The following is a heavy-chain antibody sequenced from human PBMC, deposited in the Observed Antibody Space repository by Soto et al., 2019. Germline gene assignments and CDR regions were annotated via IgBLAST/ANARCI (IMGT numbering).Heavy chain of an antibody. Sequence: QVQLVESGGGVVQPGRSLRLSCAASGFTFSSYGMHWVRQAPGKGLEWVAVIWYDGGNKYYADSVKGRFTISRDNSKNTRYLQMNSLRAEDTAVYYCASSKQWLVHYFDYWGQGTLVTVSS. V-gene: IGHV3-33*01. D-gene: IGHD6-19*01. CDR2: IWYDGGNK. CDR1: GFTFSSYG. J-gene: IGHJ4*02. CDR3: ASSKQWLVHYFDY.